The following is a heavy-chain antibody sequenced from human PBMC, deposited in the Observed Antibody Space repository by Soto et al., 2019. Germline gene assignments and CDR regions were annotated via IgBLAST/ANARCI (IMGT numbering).Heavy chain of an antibody. V-gene: IGHV3-49*03. CDR3: TRATTVTLRPDY. J-gene: IGHJ4*02. D-gene: IGHD4-17*01. CDR1: GFTFRDYT. CDR2: IRSNAYGGTI. Sequence: EVQLVESGGGLVQPGRSLRLSCTASGFTFRDYTMSWFRQAPGKGLEWVGFIRSNAYGGTIEYAESVKGRFTVSRDDSKYIAYLQMNNLKTEDTAVYYCTRATTVTLRPDYWGQGTLVTVSS.